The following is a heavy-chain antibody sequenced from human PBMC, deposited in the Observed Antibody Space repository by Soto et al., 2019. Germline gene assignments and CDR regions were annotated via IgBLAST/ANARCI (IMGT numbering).Heavy chain of an antibody. V-gene: IGHV3-23*01. CDR3: AKESIAVTGYYYYGMDV. Sequence: GGSLRLSCAASGFTFSNYAMIWVRQAPGKGPEWVSGISGSGTNTYYADSVEGRFTISKDNSKNTLYLQLNSLRTEDTAVYYCAKESIAVTGYYYYGMDVWGQGTTVTVSS. D-gene: IGHD6-19*01. J-gene: IGHJ6*02. CDR1: GFTFSNYA. CDR2: ISGSGTNT.